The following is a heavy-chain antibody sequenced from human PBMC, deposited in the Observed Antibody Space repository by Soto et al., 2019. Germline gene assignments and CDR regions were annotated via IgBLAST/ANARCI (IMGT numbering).Heavy chain of an antibody. CDR1: GYTFTTYA. V-gene: IGHV1-3*01. CDR3: ARWGSSCLYQWDF. D-gene: IGHD6-19*01. Sequence: QVHLVQSGAEVKKPGASVKVSCKASGYTFTTYAMHWVRQAPGQRLEWMGWINADNGNTKYSQNFQDRVTITTDTSASTAYMELSSLRSEDTAVYYCARWGSSCLYQWDFWGQGTLVTVSP. J-gene: IGHJ4*02. CDR2: INADNGNT.